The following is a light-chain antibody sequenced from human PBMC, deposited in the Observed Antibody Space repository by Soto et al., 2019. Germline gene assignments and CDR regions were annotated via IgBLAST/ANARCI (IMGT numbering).Light chain of an antibody. CDR2: GAS. CDR3: QQYDNWPWT. V-gene: IGKV3-15*01. J-gene: IGKJ1*01. CDR1: QGVRSN. Sequence: EIVMTQSPASLSVSPGERATLSCRASQGVRSNLAWYQQEPGQAPRLVIYGASTRATGIPARFCGSGSGTEFTLTISSLQSEDFAVYYCQQYDNWPWTFGQGTNVEIK.